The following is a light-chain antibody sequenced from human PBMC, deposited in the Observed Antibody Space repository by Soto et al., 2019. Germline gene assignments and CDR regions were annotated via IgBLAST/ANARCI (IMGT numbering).Light chain of an antibody. CDR2: DGS. J-gene: IGKJ4*01. CDR3: QHHSNWLRT. CDR1: QSMNSY. Sequence: IVLKQSPATLSLSPWYRSTICFRASQSMNSYFAWYQQKPGQAPRLLIYDGSNRATGIPARFSGSGSGTDFTLTISSLEPEDFAVYYCQHHSNWLRTFGGGTKVDIK. V-gene: IGKV3-11*01.